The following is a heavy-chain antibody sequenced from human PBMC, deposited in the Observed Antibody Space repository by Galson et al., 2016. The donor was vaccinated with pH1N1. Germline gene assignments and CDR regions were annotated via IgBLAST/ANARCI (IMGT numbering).Heavy chain of an antibody. CDR1: GFTFSTYA. CDR2: TSYDGSNK. CDR3: ARETPYSSGWGYYYRMDV. D-gene: IGHD6-19*01. J-gene: IGHJ6*02. Sequence: SLRLSFAASGFTFSTYAMHWVRQAPGKGLEWVALTSYDGSNKYYADSVKGRFTISRDNSKNTLYLEMYSLRAEDTAVYYCARETPYSSGWGYYYRMDVWGQGTTVTVSS. V-gene: IGHV3-30-3*01.